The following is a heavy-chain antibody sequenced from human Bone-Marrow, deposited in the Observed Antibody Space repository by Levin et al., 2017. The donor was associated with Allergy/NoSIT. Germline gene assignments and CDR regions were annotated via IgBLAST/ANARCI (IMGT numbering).Heavy chain of an antibody. CDR3: AKDWDASLYGMDV. Sequence: PSETLSLTCTVSGGSIISGGLYWNWIRHHPGKGLEWIGHIYYTGKTYYNPSLKSRVTILVDTSKNQFSLKLSSVTAADTAVYYCAKDWDASLYGMDVWGQGTTVTVSS. J-gene: IGHJ6*02. V-gene: IGHV4-31*03. D-gene: IGHD1-26*01. CDR1: GGSIISGGLY. CDR2: IYYTGKT.